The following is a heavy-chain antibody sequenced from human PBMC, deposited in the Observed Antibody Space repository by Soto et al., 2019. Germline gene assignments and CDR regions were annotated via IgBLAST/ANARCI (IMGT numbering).Heavy chain of an antibody. CDR3: ARQDNYYGSGSYRVYYYYYMDV. CDR1: GGSISSSSYY. CDR2: IYYSGST. J-gene: IGHJ6*03. D-gene: IGHD3-10*01. Sequence: QLQLQESGPGLVKPSETLSLTCTVSGGSISSSSYYWGWIRQPPGKGLEWIGSIYYSGSTYYNPSLKSRVTISVDTSKNQFSLKLSSVTAADTAVYYCARQDNYYGSGSYRVYYYYYMDVWGKGTTVTVSS. V-gene: IGHV4-39*01.